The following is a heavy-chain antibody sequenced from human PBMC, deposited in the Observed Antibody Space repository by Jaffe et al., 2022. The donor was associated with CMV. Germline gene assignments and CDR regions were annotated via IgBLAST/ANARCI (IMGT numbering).Heavy chain of an antibody. V-gene: IGHV1-46*01. Sequence: QVQLVQSGAEVKKPGASVKVSCKASGYTFTSYYMHWVRQAPGQGLEWMGIINPSGGSTSYAQKFQGRVTMTRDTSTSTVYMELSSLRSEDTAVYYCARDTDHYDILTGYGAARLHYYGMDVWGQGTTVTVSS. CDR2: INPSGGST. J-gene: IGHJ6*02. CDR1: GYTFTSYY. D-gene: IGHD3-9*01. CDR3: ARDTDHYDILTGYGAARLHYYGMDV.